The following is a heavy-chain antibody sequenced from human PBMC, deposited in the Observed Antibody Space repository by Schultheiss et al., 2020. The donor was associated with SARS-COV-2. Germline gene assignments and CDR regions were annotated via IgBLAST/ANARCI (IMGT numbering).Heavy chain of an antibody. D-gene: IGHD6-19*01. CDR2: IYHSGST. CDR1: GGSTSSSSYY. Sequence: SQTLSLTCTVSGGSTSSSSYYWGWIRQPPGKGLEWIGEIYHSGSTYYNPSLKSRVTISVDTSKNQFSLKLSSVTAADTAVFYCARAVTGPKRYFDLWGRGTLVTVSS. J-gene: IGHJ2*01. CDR3: ARAVTGPKRYFDL. V-gene: IGHV4-39*07.